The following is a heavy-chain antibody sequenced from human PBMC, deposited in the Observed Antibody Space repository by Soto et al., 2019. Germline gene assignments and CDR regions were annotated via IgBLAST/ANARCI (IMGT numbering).Heavy chain of an antibody. CDR2: IYYSGST. J-gene: IGHJ6*02. CDR1: GGSISSYY. CDR3: ARAKNPQYYDFWSGPGAGGMDV. V-gene: IGHV4-59*01. Sequence: SETLSLTCTVSGGSISSYYWSWIRQPPGKGLEWIGYIYYSGSTNYNPSLKSRVTISVDTSKNQFSLKLSSVTAADTAVYYCARAKNPQYYDFWSGPGAGGMDVWGQGTTVTVSS. D-gene: IGHD3-3*01.